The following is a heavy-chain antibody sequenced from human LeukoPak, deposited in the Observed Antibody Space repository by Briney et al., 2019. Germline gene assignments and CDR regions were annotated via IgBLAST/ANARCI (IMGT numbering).Heavy chain of an antibody. CDR2: ISYSGST. D-gene: IGHD2-21*01. CDR3: ARLAVVQLSEYDY. J-gene: IGHJ4*02. CDR1: GGSISSYD. V-gene: IGHV4-59*08. Sequence: SETLSLTCSVSGGSISSYDWSWIRQPPGKGLEWIGYISYSGSTKYNPSLKSRVTIAVDTSRNQFSLKLTSVTAADTAVYYCARLAVVQLSEYDYWGQGTLVTVSS.